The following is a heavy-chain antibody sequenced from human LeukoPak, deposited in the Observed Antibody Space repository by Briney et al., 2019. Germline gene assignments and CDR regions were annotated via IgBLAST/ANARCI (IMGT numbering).Heavy chain of an antibody. J-gene: IGHJ5*02. V-gene: IGHV1-2*02. CDR2: IDLNSAGT. CDR1: GYTFTAYY. Sequence: ASVTVSFKPSGYTFTAYYVHWMRQAPGQGLEWMGWIDLNSAGTNFAQKFQGRVSMTRDTSINTAYLELSRLRSDDTAVYYCARPGYCSGGSRSDWFDPWGQGTVVTVSS. CDR3: ARPGYCSGGSRSDWFDP. D-gene: IGHD2-15*01.